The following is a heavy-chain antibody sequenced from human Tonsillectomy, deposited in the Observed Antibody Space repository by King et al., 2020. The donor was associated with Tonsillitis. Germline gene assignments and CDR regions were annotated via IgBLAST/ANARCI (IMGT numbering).Heavy chain of an antibody. J-gene: IGHJ4*02. D-gene: IGHD1-26*01. V-gene: IGHV3-7*01. CDR2: IHKDGSVK. CDR3: ATDPYSGSSDY. Sequence: VQLVESGGGLVQPGGSLRLSCAASGFTFANYWMCGVRQAPGKGLEWVANIHKDGSVKNYLGSVKGRFTISRDNAQNSLYLQMNSLRAEDTAVYFCATDPYSGSSDYWGQGTLVTVSS. CDR1: GFTFANYW.